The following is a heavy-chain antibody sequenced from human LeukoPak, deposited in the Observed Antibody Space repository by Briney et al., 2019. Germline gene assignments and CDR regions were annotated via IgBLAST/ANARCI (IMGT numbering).Heavy chain of an antibody. CDR3: ARLCGSGSYLAYYFDC. V-gene: IGHV4-34*01. D-gene: IGHD3-10*01. CDR2: INHSGST. J-gene: IGHJ4*02. CDR1: GGSFSGYY. Sequence: PSETLSLTCAVYGGSFSGYYWSWIRQPPGKGLEWIGEINHSGSTNYNPSLKSRVTISVDTSKNQFSLKLSSVTAADTAVYYCARLCGSGSYLAYYFDCWGQGTLVTVSS.